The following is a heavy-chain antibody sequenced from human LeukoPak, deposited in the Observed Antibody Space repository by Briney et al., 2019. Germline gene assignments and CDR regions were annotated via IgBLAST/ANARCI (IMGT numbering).Heavy chain of an antibody. D-gene: IGHD3-22*01. CDR3: ARDEYYDSSGYYYGDGAFDY. J-gene: IGHJ4*02. V-gene: IGHV1-46*01. CDR2: INPSGGST. Sequence: RXXPGQGLEXMGIINPSGGSTSYAQKFQGRVTMTRDMSTSTVYMELSSLRSEDTAVYYCARDEYYDSSGYYYGDGAFDYWGQGTLVTVSS.